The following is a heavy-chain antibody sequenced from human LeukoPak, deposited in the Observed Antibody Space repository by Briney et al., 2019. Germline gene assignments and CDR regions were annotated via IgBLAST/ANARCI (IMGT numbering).Heavy chain of an antibody. D-gene: IGHD6-13*01. CDR2: ISFDGVKT. J-gene: IGHJ6*02. CDR3: AKDRGSSSAAYGMDV. Sequence: PGRSLRLSCAASGFTFGSYGMHWVRQAPGKGLEWVALISFDGVKTDYADSVKGRFTISRDSSQNTLYLQMNSLRAEDTAVYYCAKDRGSSSAAYGMDVWGQGTTVTVSS. V-gene: IGHV3-30*18. CDR1: GFTFGSYG.